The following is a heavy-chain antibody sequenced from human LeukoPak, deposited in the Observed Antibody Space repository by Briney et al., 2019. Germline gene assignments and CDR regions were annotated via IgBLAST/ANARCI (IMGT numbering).Heavy chain of an antibody. CDR3: ARVPVVTAPEVYMDV. J-gene: IGHJ6*03. CDR2: IKQDGSEK. Sequence: PGGSLRLSCAASGFTLSSYWMSWVRQAPGKGLEWVANIKQDGSEKYYVDSVKGRFTISRDNAKNSLYLQMNSLRAEDTAVYYCARVPVVTAPEVYMDVWGKGTAVTVSS. V-gene: IGHV3-7*01. CDR1: GFTLSSYW. D-gene: IGHD2-21*02.